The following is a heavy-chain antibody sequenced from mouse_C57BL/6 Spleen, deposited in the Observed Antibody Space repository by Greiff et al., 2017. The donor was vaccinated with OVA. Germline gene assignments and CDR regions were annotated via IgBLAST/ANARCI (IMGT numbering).Heavy chain of an antibody. CDR1: GYAFSSSW. D-gene: IGHD2-5*01. CDR3: ASHYSNVYFDY. J-gene: IGHJ2*01. CDR2: IYPGDGDT. V-gene: IGHV1-82*01. Sequence: QVQLQQSGPELVKPGASVKISCKASGYAFSSSWMNWVKQRPGKGLEWIGRIYPGDGDTNYNGKFKGKATLTADKSSSTAYMPLSSLTSEDSAVYFCASHYSNVYFDYWGQGTTLTVSS.